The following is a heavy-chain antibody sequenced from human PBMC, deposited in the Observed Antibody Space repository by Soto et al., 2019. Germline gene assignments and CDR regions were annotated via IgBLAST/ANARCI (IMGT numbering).Heavy chain of an antibody. CDR2: ITGSGANK. V-gene: IGHV3-23*01. CDR1: GFTFKNYA. CDR3: AKDGDFGEDGPAEYFEH. Sequence: EVKLLESGGGVVQPGESLRISCVGSGFTFKNYAMTWVRQAPGKGLEWVSGITGSGANKHYADSVRGRFTISRDNSKKTLYLEMKMLRVGHTAVYYCAKDGDFGEDGPAEYFEHWGQGTLVTVSS. D-gene: IGHD4-17*01. J-gene: IGHJ1*01.